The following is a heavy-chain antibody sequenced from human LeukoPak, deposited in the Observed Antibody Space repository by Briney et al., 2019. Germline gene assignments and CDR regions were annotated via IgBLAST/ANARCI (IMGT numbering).Heavy chain of an antibody. CDR3: ARRSITMVMDV. J-gene: IGHJ6*03. CDR1: GGSFSGYY. V-gene: IGHV4-34*01. CDR2: INHSGST. Sequence: SETLSLTCAVYGGSFSGYYWSWIRQPPGKGLEWIGEINHSGSTNYNSSLKSRVTISVDTSKNQFSLKLSSVTAADTAVYYCARRSITMVMDVWGKGTTVTISS. D-gene: IGHD3-10*01.